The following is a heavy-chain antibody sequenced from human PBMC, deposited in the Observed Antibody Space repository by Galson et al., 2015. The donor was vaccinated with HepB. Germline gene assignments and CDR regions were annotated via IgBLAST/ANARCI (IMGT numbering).Heavy chain of an antibody. CDR1: GGSFSGYY. V-gene: IGHV4-34*01. J-gene: IGHJ4*02. CDR2: INHSGST. Sequence: SETLSLTCAVYGGSFSGYYWSWIRQPPGKGLEWIGEINHSGSTNYNPSLKSRVTISVDTSKNQFSLKLSSVTAADTAVYYCARSGADYGDVRGGFGDYWGQGTLVTVSS. D-gene: IGHD4-17*01. CDR3: ARSGADYGDVRGGFGDY.